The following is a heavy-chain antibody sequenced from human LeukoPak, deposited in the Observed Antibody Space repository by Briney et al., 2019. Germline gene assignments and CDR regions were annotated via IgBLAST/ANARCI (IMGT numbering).Heavy chain of an antibody. J-gene: IGHJ4*02. D-gene: IGHD3-16*01. Sequence: GGSLRLSCAASGFTFSSYAMSWVRQAPGKGLEWVSVIGGSGGTTYYAGSVKGRFTISRDNSKNTLFLQMSSLRAEDTAVYYCARDSRPPWGKIEFWGQGTLVTVSS. CDR2: IGGSGGTT. CDR3: ARDSRPPWGKIEF. CDR1: GFTFSSYA. V-gene: IGHV3-23*01.